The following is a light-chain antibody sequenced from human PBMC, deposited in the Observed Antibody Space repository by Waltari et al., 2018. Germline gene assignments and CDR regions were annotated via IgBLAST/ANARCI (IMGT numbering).Light chain of an antibody. J-gene: IGKJ2*01. CDR3: QQYYSTLMYT. CDR1: QDISDS. V-gene: IGKV1-NL1*01. CDR2: RAS. Sequence: DIQMTQSPSSLSASVGDRVTITCRASQDISDSLAWYQHKPGTAPKLLLYRASRLESGVPSRFSGSAYGTEYTLTIGNLQPEDFATYFCQQYYSTLMYTFGQGTKLEI.